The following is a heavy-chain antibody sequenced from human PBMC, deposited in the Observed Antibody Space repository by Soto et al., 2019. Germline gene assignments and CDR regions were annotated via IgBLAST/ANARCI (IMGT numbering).Heavy chain of an antibody. D-gene: IGHD5-12*01. J-gene: IGHJ6*02. CDR2: IYYSGSS. Sequence: PSETLSLTCTVSGGSISSGDYYWSWIRQPPGKGLEYIGYIYYSGSSHYNPSLKSRVTISLDTSRNQSSLKLSSVNAADTAVYYCARAIVATCGGMDVWGQGTTVTVSS. CDR3: ARAIVATCGGMDV. CDR1: GGSISSGDYY. V-gene: IGHV4-30-4*01.